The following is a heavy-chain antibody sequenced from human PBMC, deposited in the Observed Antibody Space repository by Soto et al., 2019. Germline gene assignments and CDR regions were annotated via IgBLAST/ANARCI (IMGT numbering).Heavy chain of an antibody. D-gene: IGHD3-16*01. Sequence: QVQLVQSGAEVEKPGSSVKVSCKTSGGTFSSSTISWVRQAPGQGLEWMGRIFPTLGITNYAQKFQGRATIXTDKSTSTAYMELGSLRSQDTAVYCCARDYVGGFDYWGQGTLVTVSS. CDR2: IFPTLGIT. CDR3: ARDYVGGFDY. V-gene: IGHV1-69*02. CDR1: GGTFSSST. J-gene: IGHJ4*02.